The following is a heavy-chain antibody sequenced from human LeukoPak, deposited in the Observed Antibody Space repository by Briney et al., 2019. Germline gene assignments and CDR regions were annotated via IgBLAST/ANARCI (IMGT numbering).Heavy chain of an antibody. Sequence: SQTLSLTCAISGDSVSSNSAAWNWIRQSPSRGLEWLGRTYYRSKWYNDYAVSVKSRITINPDTSKNQFSLQLNSVTPEDTAVYYCARDTYCYDSGSYPFPFDYWGQGTLVTVSS. J-gene: IGHJ4*02. CDR2: TYYRSKWYN. V-gene: IGHV6-1*01. D-gene: IGHD3-10*01. CDR1: GDSVSSNSAA. CDR3: ARDTYCYDSGSYPFPFDY.